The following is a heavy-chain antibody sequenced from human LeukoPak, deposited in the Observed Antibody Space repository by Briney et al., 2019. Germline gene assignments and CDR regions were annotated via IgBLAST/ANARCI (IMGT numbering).Heavy chain of an antibody. D-gene: IGHD7-27*01. J-gene: IGHJ4*02. CDR3: ARARTGDSDY. CDR1: GYTFVNYY. V-gene: IGHV1-46*01. CDR2: INPGGGST. Sequence: ASVKVSCKASGYTFVNYYIHWVRQEPGQGLEWMGLINPGGGSTTYSQRFQGRVTMTRDTSTSTVYMELNSLRSEDTAEYYCARARTGDSDYWGQGTLVTVSS.